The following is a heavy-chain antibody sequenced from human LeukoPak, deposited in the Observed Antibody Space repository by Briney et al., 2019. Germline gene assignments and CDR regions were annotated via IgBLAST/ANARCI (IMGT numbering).Heavy chain of an antibody. CDR3: AKLYSSSWYGDY. D-gene: IGHD6-13*01. CDR1: GFTFSSYG. J-gene: IGHJ4*02. CDR2: ISYDGSNK. Sequence: GRSLRLSCAASGFTFSSYGMHWVRQAPGKGLEWVAVISYDGSNKYYADSVKGRFTISRDNSKNTLYLQMNSLRAEDTAVYYCAKLYSSSWYGDYWGQGILVTVSS. V-gene: IGHV3-30*18.